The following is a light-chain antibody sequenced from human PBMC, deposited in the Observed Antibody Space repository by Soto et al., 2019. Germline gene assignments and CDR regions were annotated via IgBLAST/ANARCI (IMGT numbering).Light chain of an antibody. V-gene: IGKV3-15*01. CDR3: QHYNNWPPWT. J-gene: IGKJ1*01. CDR2: GAS. CDR1: RSDSIH. Sequence: EIIMTQSQATLSVSPGERVTLSCRASRSDSIHLAWYQQKPRQAPRLHLYGASTRVTGIPARFSGSGSGTEFTITISSLQSEDFAIYYCQHYNNWPPWTFGQGTKVEIK.